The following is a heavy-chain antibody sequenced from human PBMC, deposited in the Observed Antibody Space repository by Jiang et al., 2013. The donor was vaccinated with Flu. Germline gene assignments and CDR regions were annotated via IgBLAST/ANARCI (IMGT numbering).Heavy chain of an antibody. J-gene: IGHJ4*02. Sequence: KPTQTLTLTCTFSGFSLSTSGMCVSWIRRPPGKALEWLARIDWDDDKYYSTSLKTRLTISKDTSKNQVVLTMTNMDPVDTATYYCARISRIVGATNYFDYWGQGTLVTVSS. D-gene: IGHD1-26*01. CDR3: ARISRIVGATNYFDY. CDR1: GFSLSTSGMC. CDR2: IDWDDDK. V-gene: IGHV2-70*11.